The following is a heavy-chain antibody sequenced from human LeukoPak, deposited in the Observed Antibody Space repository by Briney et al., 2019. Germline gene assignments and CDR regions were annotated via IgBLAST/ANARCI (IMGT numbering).Heavy chain of an antibody. CDR3: ARAARLTGYYQEFDY. CDR1: GYTFTGYY. CDR2: INPNSGGT. D-gene: IGHD3-9*01. V-gene: IGHV1-2*04. J-gene: IGHJ4*02. Sequence: PGASAKVSCKASGYTFTGYYMHWVRQAPGQGLEWMGWINPNSGGTNYAQKFQGWVTMTRDTSISTAYMELSRLRSDDTAVYYCARAARLTGYYQEFDYWGQGTLVTVSS.